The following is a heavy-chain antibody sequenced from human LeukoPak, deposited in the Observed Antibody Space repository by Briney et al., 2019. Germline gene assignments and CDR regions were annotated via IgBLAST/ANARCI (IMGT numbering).Heavy chain of an antibody. J-gene: IGHJ4*02. CDR3: AKMQGYFDY. CDR1: GFTFSSSG. V-gene: IGHV3-23*01. Sequence: TGGSLRLSCAASGFTFSSSGLSWVRQAPGKGLEWVSAISGSGDNTCYADSVKGRFTISRDNSKNTVYLQMNSLRAEDTAVYYCAKMQGYFDYWGQGPLVTVSS. CDR2: ISGSGDNT.